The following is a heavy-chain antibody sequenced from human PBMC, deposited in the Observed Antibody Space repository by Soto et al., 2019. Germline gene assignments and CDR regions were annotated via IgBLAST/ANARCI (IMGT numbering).Heavy chain of an antibody. Sequence: EVQLVESGGGLVKPGGSLRLSCAASGFTFSSYNMNWVRQAPGKGLEWVSSLSSSSRYIYYADSVKGRFTISRDNAKNSLYLQMNSLRAEDTAVYYCAGGGIMYGDYRSMDVWGKGTTVTVSS. CDR1: GFTFSSYN. V-gene: IGHV3-21*01. CDR2: LSSSSRYI. J-gene: IGHJ6*03. D-gene: IGHD4-17*01. CDR3: AGGGIMYGDYRSMDV.